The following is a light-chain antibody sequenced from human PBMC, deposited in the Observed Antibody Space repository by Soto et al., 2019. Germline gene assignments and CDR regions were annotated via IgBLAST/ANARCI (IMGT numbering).Light chain of an antibody. J-gene: IGKJ1*01. V-gene: IGKV1-5*01. CDR2: DAS. Sequence: DIQMTHSHTTLPASVGDRVTITCRTSQRISSWLAWYQQKPGKAPKLLIYDASSLESGVPSRFSGSGSGTEFTLTISSLQPDDFATYYCQHYNTYSTWTFGQGTKVDIK. CDR3: QHYNTYSTWT. CDR1: QRISSW.